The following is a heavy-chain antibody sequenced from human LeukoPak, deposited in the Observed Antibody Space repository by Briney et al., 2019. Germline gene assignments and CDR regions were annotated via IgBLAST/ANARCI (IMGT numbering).Heavy chain of an antibody. D-gene: IGHD6-13*01. Sequence: ASVRVSCKASGYTFTGYYMHWVRQAPGQGLEWMGWINPNSGGTNYAQKFQGWVTMTRDTSISTAYMELSRLRSDDTAVYYCARAQKTSSWLTYYYGMDVWGKGTTVTVSS. J-gene: IGHJ6*04. CDR1: GYTFTGYY. CDR3: ARAQKTSSWLTYYYGMDV. V-gene: IGHV1-2*04. CDR2: INPNSGGT.